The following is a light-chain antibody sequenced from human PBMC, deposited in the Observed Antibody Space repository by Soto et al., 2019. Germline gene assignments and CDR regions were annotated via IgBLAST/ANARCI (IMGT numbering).Light chain of an antibody. J-gene: IGLJ1*01. CDR2: GNS. CDR3: QSCDSSLIV. Sequence: QSVLTQPPSVSGAPGQRVTISCTGSSSNIGAGYDVHWYQQLPGTAPKLLIYGNSNRPSGVPDRFSGAMSGTSASLAITGRQSEDDADYYCQSCDSSLIVFGTGTKLTVL. CDR1: SSNIGAGYD. V-gene: IGLV1-40*01.